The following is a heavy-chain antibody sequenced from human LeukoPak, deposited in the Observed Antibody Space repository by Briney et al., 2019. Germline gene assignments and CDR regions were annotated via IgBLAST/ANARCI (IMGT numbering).Heavy chain of an antibody. Sequence: GASVKVSCKASGGTFSSYAISWVRQAPGQGLEWMGGIIPIFGTANYAQKFQGRVTITADESTSTAYMELSSLRSEDTAVYYCARYYDSSGYLAYLYYWGQGTLVTVS. J-gene: IGHJ4*02. CDR2: IIPIFGTA. D-gene: IGHD3-22*01. CDR1: GGTFSSYA. V-gene: IGHV1-69*13. CDR3: ARYYDSSGYLAYLYY.